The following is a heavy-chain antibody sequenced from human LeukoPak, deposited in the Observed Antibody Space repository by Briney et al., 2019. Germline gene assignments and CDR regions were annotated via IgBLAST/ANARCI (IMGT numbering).Heavy chain of an antibody. CDR1: GFTFSDYS. Sequence: GGSLRLSCAASGFTFSDYSIHWVRQAPGKGLEWVAVISHDGGNKYYADSVKGRFTISRDNSKNMPYLQMNSLRAEDTAVYYCVRDYSLIGGYYYYGVDVWGQGTTVTVSS. D-gene: IGHD4-11*01. J-gene: IGHJ6*02. V-gene: IGHV3-30-3*01. CDR2: ISHDGGNK. CDR3: VRDYSLIGGYYYYGVDV.